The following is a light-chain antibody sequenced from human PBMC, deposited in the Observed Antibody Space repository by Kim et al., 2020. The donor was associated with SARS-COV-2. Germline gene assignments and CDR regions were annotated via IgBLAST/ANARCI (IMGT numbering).Light chain of an antibody. CDR1: QSVSSY. Sequence: AVSPGEGATLSCRASQSVSSYLAWYQQKPGQAPRLLIYDASNRATGIPARFSGSGSGTDFTLTISSLEPEDFAVYYCQQRSNWPGFGQGTRLEIK. CDR3: QQRSNWPG. J-gene: IGKJ5*01. V-gene: IGKV3-11*01. CDR2: DAS.